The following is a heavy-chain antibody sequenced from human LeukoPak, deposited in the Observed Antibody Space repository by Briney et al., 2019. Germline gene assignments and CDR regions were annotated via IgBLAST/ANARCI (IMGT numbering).Heavy chain of an antibody. V-gene: IGHV1-2*02. CDR1: GYKLTDNW. D-gene: IGHD2-15*01. CDR3: ARGVVACPN. J-gene: IGHJ4*02. CDR2: INTKTGAT. Sequence: ASVKVSCKAFGYKLTDNWIHWVRQAPGQGLEWMGWINTKTGATNIAQKFQGRVTMTTDTSVNTAYIEVSRLTSDDTAVYFCARGVVACPNWGQGTLVTVSS.